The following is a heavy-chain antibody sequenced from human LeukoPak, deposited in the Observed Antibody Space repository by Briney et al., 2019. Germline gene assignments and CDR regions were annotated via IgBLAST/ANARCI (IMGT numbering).Heavy chain of an antibody. CDR3: ARPRQGDYYFDY. CDR2: IYYSGNT. CDR1: GDSISSSSYY. Sequence: AETLSLTCTVSGDSISSSSYYWGWIRQPPGKGLEWIGSIYYSGNTYYNPSLKSRVTISVDTSKNQFSLKLSSVTAADTAVYYCARPRQGDYYFDYWGQGTLVTVSS. D-gene: IGHD2-21*02. J-gene: IGHJ4*02. V-gene: IGHV4-39*01.